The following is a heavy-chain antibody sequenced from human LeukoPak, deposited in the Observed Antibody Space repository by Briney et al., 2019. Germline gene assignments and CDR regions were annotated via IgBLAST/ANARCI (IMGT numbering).Heavy chain of an antibody. Sequence: ASVKVSCKASGYTFTGYYMHWVRQAPGQGLEWMGWINPNSGGTNYAQKFQGRVTMTRDTSISTAYMELSRLRFDDTAVYYCAITPIVVVVAAIPYYGMDVWGQGTTVTVSS. V-gene: IGHV1-2*02. CDR2: INPNSGGT. D-gene: IGHD2-15*01. CDR1: GYTFTGYY. CDR3: AITPIVVVVAAIPYYGMDV. J-gene: IGHJ6*02.